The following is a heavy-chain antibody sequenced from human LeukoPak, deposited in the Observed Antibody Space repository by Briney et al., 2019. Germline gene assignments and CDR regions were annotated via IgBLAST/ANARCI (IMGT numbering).Heavy chain of an antibody. CDR3: ARRGDRGYDEFDY. V-gene: IGHV1-69*02. CDR2: IIPILGIA. Sequence: GASVKVSCKASGGTFSSYTISWVRQAPGQGLEWMGRIIPILGIANYAQKFQGRVTITADKSTSTAYMELSSLRSEATAVYYCARRGDRGYDEFDYWGQGTLLTDSS. CDR1: GGTFSSYT. J-gene: IGHJ4*02. D-gene: IGHD5-12*01.